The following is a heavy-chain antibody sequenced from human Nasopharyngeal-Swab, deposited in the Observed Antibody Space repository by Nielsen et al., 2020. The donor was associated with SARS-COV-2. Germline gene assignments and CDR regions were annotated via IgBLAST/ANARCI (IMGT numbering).Heavy chain of an antibody. Sequence: ASVKVSCKASGYTFTHYGVSWVRQAPGQGLEWMGWITPYNDNPRYAHKFAGRLTLTTDASTNTGYMELRNLRSDDTAVYYCARGWCSGASCSNNWFDPWGQETLVTVSS. D-gene: IGHD2-15*01. V-gene: IGHV1-18*01. CDR2: ITPYNDNP. CDR3: ARGWCSGASCSNNWFDP. J-gene: IGHJ5*02. CDR1: GYTFTHYG.